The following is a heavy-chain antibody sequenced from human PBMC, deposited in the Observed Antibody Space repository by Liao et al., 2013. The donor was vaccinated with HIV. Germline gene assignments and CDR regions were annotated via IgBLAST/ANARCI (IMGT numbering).Heavy chain of an antibody. D-gene: IGHD3-10*01. CDR2: FHYSGTT. V-gene: IGHV4-39*07. CDR3: ARGHVLLWFGESLPGSYYFDS. J-gene: IGHJ4*02. CDR1: GDSISSRSHY. Sequence: QLQLQESGPRLVKPSETLSLICTISGDSISSRSHYWAWIRQPPEKGLEWIGNFHYSGTTYYNPSLKSRVDISVDTSKNQFSLKLISVTAADTAVYYCARGHVLLWFGESLPGSYYFDSWGQGSLVIVSS.